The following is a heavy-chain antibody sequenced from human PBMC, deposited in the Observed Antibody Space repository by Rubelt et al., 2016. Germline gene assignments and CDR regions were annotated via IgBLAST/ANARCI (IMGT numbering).Heavy chain of an antibody. J-gene: IGHJ6*02. Sequence: ISGSGGSTYYADSVKGRFTISRDNSKNTLYLQMNSLRAEDTAVYYCAKSEGYYYYYGMDVWGQGTTVTVS. V-gene: IGHV3-23*01. CDR2: ISGSGGST. CDR3: AKSEGYYYYYGMDV.